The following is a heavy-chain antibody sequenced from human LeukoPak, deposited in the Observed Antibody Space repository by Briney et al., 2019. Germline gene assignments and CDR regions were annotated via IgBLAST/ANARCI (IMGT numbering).Heavy chain of an antibody. V-gene: IGHV4-31*03. J-gene: IGHJ5*02. CDR1: GGSISSGGYY. CDR3: AGGRAYCSSTSCYIVGFDP. Sequence: PSETLSLTCTVAGGSISSGGYYWSWIRQHPGKGLEWIGYIYYSGSTYYNPSLKSRVTISVDTSKNQFSLKLSSVTAADTAVYYCAGGRAYCSSTSCYIVGFDPWGQGTLVTVSS. CDR2: IYYSGST. D-gene: IGHD2-2*02.